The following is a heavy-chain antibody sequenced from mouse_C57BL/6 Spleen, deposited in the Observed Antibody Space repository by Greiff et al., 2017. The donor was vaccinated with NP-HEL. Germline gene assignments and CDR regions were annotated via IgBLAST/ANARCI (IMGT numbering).Heavy chain of an antibody. D-gene: IGHD3-2*02. CDR2: IRLKSDNYAT. CDR3: TAETAQATFDY. Sequence: EVKVEESGGGLVQPGGSMKLSCVASGFTFSNYWMNWVRQSPEKGLEWVAQIRLKSDNYATHYAESVKGRFTISRDDSKSSVYLQMNNLRAEDTGIYYCTAETAQATFDYWGQGTTLTVSS. J-gene: IGHJ2*01. CDR1: GFTFSNYW. V-gene: IGHV6-3*01.